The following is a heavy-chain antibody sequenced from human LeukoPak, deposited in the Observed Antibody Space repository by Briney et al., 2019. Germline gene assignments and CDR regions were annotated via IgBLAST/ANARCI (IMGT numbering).Heavy chain of an antibody. Sequence: PSETLSLTCTVSGYSISDGYYWGWIRQPPGKGLEWIGDSHNTGASFYNPSLKSRVTISIDTSKNQFSLKLSSVTAADTALYYCARDGVEVRSPRPFAYWSKGTQVTVSS. V-gene: IGHV4-38-2*02. CDR3: ARDGVEVRSPRPFAY. J-gene: IGHJ4*02. CDR1: GYSISDGYY. CDR2: SHNTGAS. D-gene: IGHD2-8*01.